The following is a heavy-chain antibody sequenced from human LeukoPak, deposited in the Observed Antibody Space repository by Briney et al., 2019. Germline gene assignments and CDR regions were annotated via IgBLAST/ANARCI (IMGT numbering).Heavy chain of an antibody. CDR3: AKDMLDGTKESGAFDI. J-gene: IGHJ3*02. CDR1: GFTFDDYA. D-gene: IGHD1-1*01. V-gene: IGHV3-9*01. CDR2: ISWNSGSI. Sequence: GGSLRLSCAASGFTFDDYAMHWVRQAPGKGLEWVSGISWNSGSIGYADSVKGRFTISRDNAKNSLYLQMNSLRAEDTALYYCAKDMLDGTKESGAFDIWGQGTMVTVSS.